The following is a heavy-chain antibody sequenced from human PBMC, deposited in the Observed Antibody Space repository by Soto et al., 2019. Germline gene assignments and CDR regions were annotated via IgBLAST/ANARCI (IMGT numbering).Heavy chain of an antibody. J-gene: IGHJ3*02. Sequence: QVQLQESGPGLVKPSETLSLTCTVSGGSISSYYWSWIRQPPGKGLEWIGYIYYSGSTNYNPSLSRGAATPXDTSKNQFSLTLGSVTAAAPAVYYCARRYGGAFDIWGQGTMVTVSS. CDR3: ARRYGGAFDI. D-gene: IGHD4-17*01. V-gene: IGHV4-59*08. CDR2: IYYSGST. CDR1: GGSISSYY.